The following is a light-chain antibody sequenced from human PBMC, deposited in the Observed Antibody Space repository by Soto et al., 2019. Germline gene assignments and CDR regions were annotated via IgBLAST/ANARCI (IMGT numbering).Light chain of an antibody. CDR2: DAS. CDR1: QSVSNY. V-gene: IGKV3-11*01. CDR3: QQRSNWLPLT. J-gene: IGKJ4*01. Sequence: EIVLTQSPAILSLSPGERTTLSCRASQSVSNYLAWYQQKPGQAPRLLIYDASNRATGIPARFSGSGSGTDFTLTITSLEPEDFAVYYCQQRSNWLPLTFGGGTKVEIK.